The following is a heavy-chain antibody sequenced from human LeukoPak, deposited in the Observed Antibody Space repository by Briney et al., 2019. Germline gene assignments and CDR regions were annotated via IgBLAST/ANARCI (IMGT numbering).Heavy chain of an antibody. CDR3: ARGIAVAGLYDAFDI. D-gene: IGHD6-19*01. CDR2: IKQDGSEK. Sequence: GGSLRLSCAASGFTFSSYWMSWVRQAPGKGLEWVANIKQDGSEKYYVDSVKGRFTISRDNAKNSLYLQMNSLRAEDTAVYYCARGIAVAGLYDAFDIWGQGTMVTVSS. V-gene: IGHV3-7*01. J-gene: IGHJ3*02. CDR1: GFTFSSYW.